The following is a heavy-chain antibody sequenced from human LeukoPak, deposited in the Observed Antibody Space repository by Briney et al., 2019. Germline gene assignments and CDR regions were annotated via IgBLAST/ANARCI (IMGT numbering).Heavy chain of an antibody. CDR3: ARQGISGSYYYYYMDV. D-gene: IGHD3-10*01. CDR1: GFTFSSYS. CDR2: ISSSSSYI. Sequence: GGSLRLSCAASGFTFSSYSMNWVRQAPGKGLEWVSSISSSSSYIYYADSVKGRFNISRDNAKNSLYLQMNSLRAEDTAVYYCARQGISGSYYYYYMDVWGKGTTVTVSS. V-gene: IGHV3-21*01. J-gene: IGHJ6*03.